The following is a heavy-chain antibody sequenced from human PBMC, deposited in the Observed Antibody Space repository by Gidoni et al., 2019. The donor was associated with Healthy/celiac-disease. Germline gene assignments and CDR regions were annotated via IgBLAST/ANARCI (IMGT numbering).Heavy chain of an antibody. CDR1: GFTSSSYG. J-gene: IGHJ4*02. Sequence: VQLVESGGGVVQPGRSLRLSCAASGFTSSSYGMHWVRQAPGKWLEWVAVIWYDGSNKYYADSVKGRFTISRDNSKNTLYLQMNSLRAEDTAVYYCARDHSTSCTYFDYWGQGTLVTVSS. CDR2: IWYDGSNK. D-gene: IGHD2-2*01. V-gene: IGHV3-33*01. CDR3: ARDHSTSCTYFDY.